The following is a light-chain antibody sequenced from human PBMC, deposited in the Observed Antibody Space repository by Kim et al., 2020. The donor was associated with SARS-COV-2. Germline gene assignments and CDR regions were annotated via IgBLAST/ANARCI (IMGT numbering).Light chain of an antibody. CDR2: RTT. Sequence: PWWTLPLTCASRAGAVTTGYYPNWFQQKPGQAPRTLIYRTTNKHSWTPARFSGSLLGDKAALTISGVQPEDEAEYYCLLLYTSTWVFGGGTQLTVL. J-gene: IGLJ3*02. CDR3: LLLYTSTWV. CDR1: AGAVTTGYY. V-gene: IGLV7-43*01.